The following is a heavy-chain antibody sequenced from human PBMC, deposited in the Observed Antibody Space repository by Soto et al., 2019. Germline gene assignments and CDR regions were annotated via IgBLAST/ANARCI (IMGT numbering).Heavy chain of an antibody. CDR1: GYTFTTYG. J-gene: IGHJ4*02. CDR2: INTYTGHT. D-gene: IGHD2-2*01. Sequence: QVQLAQSGAEVKKPGASVRVSCKASGYTFTTYGISCVRQAPGQGLEWMGWINTYTGHTNYAQRLQGRVTVTTDTSTSTAYMELRSLRSDDTAVYYCAREYCRTTSCYGADYWGQGTLVTVSS. CDR3: AREYCRTTSCYGADY. V-gene: IGHV1-18*01.